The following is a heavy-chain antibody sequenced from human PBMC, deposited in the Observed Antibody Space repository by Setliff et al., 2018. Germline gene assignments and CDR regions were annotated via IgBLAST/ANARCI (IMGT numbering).Heavy chain of an antibody. V-gene: IGHV5-10-1*01. CDR1: GYSFTSYW. D-gene: IGHD2-15*01. J-gene: IGHJ6*03. CDR2: IDPSDSYT. Sequence: PGESLKIYCKGYGYSFTSYWISWVRQMPGKGLEWMGRIDPSDSYTNYSPSFQGHVTISGDKSISTAYLQWSSLKASDTAMYYCARIRRDIVVVVGATPDYDDYMDGWCKGTTVTVSS. CDR3: ARIRRDIVVVVGATPDYDDYMDG.